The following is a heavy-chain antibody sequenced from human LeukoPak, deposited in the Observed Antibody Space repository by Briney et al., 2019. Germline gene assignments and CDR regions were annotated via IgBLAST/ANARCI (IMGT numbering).Heavy chain of an antibody. V-gene: IGHV4-39*01. D-gene: IGHD1-26*01. CDR1: GASVSGSNYY. CDR2: IYSSGST. CDR3: AKSGGYGLIDY. Sequence: SETLSLTCAVSGASVSGSNYYWGWIRQPPGKGLEWIGNIYSSGSTYYNASLQSRVTISIDTSKNQFSLRLNSVTAADTAMFYCAKSGGYGLIDYWGQGTRVTVSS. J-gene: IGHJ4*02.